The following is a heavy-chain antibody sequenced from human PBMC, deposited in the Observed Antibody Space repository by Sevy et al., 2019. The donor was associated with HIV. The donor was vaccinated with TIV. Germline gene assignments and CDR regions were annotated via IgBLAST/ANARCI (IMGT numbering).Heavy chain of an antibody. CDR1: GFNLNIYG. V-gene: IGHV1-18*01. D-gene: IGHD2-15*01. CDR2: SSGDNGNS. J-gene: IGHJ6*02. CDR3: ARNWGGEGAYCSGGSGPYSNGMDV. Sequence: ASVKVSCKASGFNLNIYGISWVRQAPGQGLEWLGWSSGDNGNSNYAQKLQGRVTMTTDTSTSTAYMELRSLRSDDTAVYYGARNWGGEGAYCSGGSGPYSNGMDVWGQGTTVTVSS.